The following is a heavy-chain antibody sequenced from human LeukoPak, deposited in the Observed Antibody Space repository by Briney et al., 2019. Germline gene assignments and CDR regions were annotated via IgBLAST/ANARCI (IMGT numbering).Heavy chain of an antibody. Sequence: GGSLRPSCAASGFMFSSYWMHWVRQAPGKGLVWVSRINSDGSSTSYADSVKGRFTISRDNAKNTLYLQMNSLRAEDAAVYYCASPGGNYALLGFDSWGQGTLVTVSS. CDR1: GFMFSSYW. J-gene: IGHJ4*02. D-gene: IGHD4-11*01. CDR2: INSDGSST. CDR3: ASPGGNYALLGFDS. V-gene: IGHV3-74*01.